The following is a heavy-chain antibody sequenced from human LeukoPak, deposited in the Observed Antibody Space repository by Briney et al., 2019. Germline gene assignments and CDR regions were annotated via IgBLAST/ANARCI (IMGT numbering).Heavy chain of an antibody. CDR3: ARGSVVAGTAFDY. CDR2: ISGSTRYT. Sequence: GGSLRLSCAASGFTFSDYYMSWIRQAPGKGLEWVSYISGSTRYTNNADSVKGRFTISRDNVKIALYLQMNSLRAEDTAVYYCARGSVVAGTAFDYWGQGTLVTVPS. V-gene: IGHV3-11*05. J-gene: IGHJ4*02. D-gene: IGHD6-19*01. CDR1: GFTFSDYY.